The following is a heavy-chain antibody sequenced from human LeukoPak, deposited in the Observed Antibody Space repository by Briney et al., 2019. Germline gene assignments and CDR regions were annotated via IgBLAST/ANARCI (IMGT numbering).Heavy chain of an antibody. V-gene: IGHV1-69*01. CDR3: ARRYCSGGSCYYFYY. D-gene: IGHD2-15*01. CDR2: IIPIFGTA. Sequence: GSSVKVSCKASGGTFSSYAISWVRQAPGQGLEWMGGIIPIFGTANYAQKFQGRVTITADESTSTAYMELSSLRSEDTAVYYCARRYCSGGSCYYFYYWGQGTLATVSS. CDR1: GGTFSSYA. J-gene: IGHJ4*02.